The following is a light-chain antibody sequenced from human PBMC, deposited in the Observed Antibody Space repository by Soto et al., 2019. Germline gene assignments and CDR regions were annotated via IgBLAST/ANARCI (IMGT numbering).Light chain of an antibody. CDR2: GAS. J-gene: IGKJ4*01. CDR3: QQRSNWPPT. V-gene: IGKV3-11*01. CDR1: QSVSSY. Sequence: EIVLTHSPATLSLSPWERATLSFRASQSVSSYLAWYQQKPGQAPRLLIYGASSRATGIPDRFSGSGSGTEFTLTISTLEPEDFAVYYCQQRSNWPPTFGGGTKVDIK.